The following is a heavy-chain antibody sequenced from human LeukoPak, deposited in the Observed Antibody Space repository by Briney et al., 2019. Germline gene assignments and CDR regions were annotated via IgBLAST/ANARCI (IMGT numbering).Heavy chain of an antibody. CDR1: GGSISSSSYY. D-gene: IGHD4-23*01. CDR2: IYYSGGT. V-gene: IGHV4-39*07. Sequence: SETLSLTCTVSGGSISSSSYYWGWIRQPPGKGLEWIGSIYYSGGTYYNPSLKSRVTISVDTSKNQFSLKLSSVTAADTAVYYCARNDYGGAFDIWGQGTMVTVSS. J-gene: IGHJ3*02. CDR3: ARNDYGGAFDI.